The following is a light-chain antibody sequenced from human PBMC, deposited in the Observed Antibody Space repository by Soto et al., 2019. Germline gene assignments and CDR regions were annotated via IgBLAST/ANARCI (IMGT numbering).Light chain of an antibody. Sequence: EIVMTQSPATLSVSPGERATLSCRASQSVSSNLAWYQQKPGQAHRLLIYGASTRATGIPTRFSGSGSGTEFTLTISSLQSEDFAVYYCQQYNNWLRTFGQGTKVDIK. CDR2: GAS. CDR3: QQYNNWLRT. J-gene: IGKJ1*01. CDR1: QSVSSN. V-gene: IGKV3-15*01.